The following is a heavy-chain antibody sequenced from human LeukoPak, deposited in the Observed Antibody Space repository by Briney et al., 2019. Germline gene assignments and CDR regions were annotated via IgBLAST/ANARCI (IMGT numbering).Heavy chain of an antibody. Sequence: ASVKVSCKASGYTFTGYYMHWVRQAPGQGLERMGWINPNSGGTNYAQKFQGRVTMTRDTSISTAYMELSSLRSDDTALYYCARDGPRPGRRWLQFDAFDIWGQGTVVTVSS. D-gene: IGHD5-24*01. CDR3: ARDGPRPGRRWLQFDAFDI. CDR2: INPNSGGT. CDR1: GYTFTGYY. J-gene: IGHJ3*02. V-gene: IGHV1-2*02.